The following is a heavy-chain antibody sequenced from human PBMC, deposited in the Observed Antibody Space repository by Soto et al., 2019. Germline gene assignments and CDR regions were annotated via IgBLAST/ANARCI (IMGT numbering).Heavy chain of an antibody. CDR1: GFTFSNYG. J-gene: IGHJ4*02. CDR2: ISYDGRNT. V-gene: IGHV3-30*18. CDR3: AKAAGTINFHY. D-gene: IGHD1-1*01. Sequence: ESGGGVVQPGRSLRLSCAASGFTFSNYGMHWVRQAPGKGLEWVALISYDGRNTYYAASVKGRFTISRDNAKNTLDLQMNSLRAEDTAVYYCAKAAGTINFHYWGQGTLVTVSS.